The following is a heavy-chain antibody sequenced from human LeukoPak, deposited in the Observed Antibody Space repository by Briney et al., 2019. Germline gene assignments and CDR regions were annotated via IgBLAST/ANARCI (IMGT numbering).Heavy chain of an antibody. CDR1: GGSISSSNW. J-gene: IGHJ5*02. CDR3: ARAAPGLLWFGEPTNWFDP. V-gene: IGHV4-4*02. Sequence: SGTLSLTCAVSGGSISSSNWWSWVRQPPGKGLEWIGEINHSGSTNYNPSLKSRVTISVDTSKNQFSLKLSSVTAADTAVYYCARAAPGLLWFGEPTNWFDPWGQGTLVTVSS. CDR2: INHSGST. D-gene: IGHD3-10*01.